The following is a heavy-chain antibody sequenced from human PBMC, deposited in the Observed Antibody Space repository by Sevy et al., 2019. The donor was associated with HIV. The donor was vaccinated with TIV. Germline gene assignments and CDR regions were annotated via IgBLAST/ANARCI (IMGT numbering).Heavy chain of an antibody. Sequence: SETLSLTCTVSGGSISSGNYYWSWIRQPAGKGLEWIGRIYTSESTNYSPSLKSRVTISVDTSKNQFSLKLSSVTTADTAVYYCARVGGHSYGYSAFDIWGQGTMVTVSS. J-gene: IGHJ3*02. CDR1: GGSISSGNYY. V-gene: IGHV4-61*02. CDR3: ARVGGHSYGYSAFDI. D-gene: IGHD5-18*01. CDR2: IYTSEST.